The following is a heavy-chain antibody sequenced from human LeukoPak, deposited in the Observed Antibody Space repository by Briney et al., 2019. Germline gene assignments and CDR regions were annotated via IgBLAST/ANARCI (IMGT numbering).Heavy chain of an antibody. CDR1: GFTFSNAW. CDR3: TTGDSSGYCFDY. D-gene: IGHD3-22*01. V-gene: IGHV3-15*01. Sequence: GGSLRLSCAASGFTFSNAWMSWVRHAPGKGLEWVGRIKSKTDGGTTDYAAPVKGRFTISRDDSKNTLYLQMNSLKTEDTAVYYCTTGDSSGYCFDYWGQGTLVTVSS. J-gene: IGHJ4*02. CDR2: IKSKTDGGTT.